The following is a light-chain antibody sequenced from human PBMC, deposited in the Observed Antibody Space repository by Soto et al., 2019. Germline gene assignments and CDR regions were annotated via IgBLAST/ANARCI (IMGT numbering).Light chain of an antibody. J-gene: IGLJ2*01. CDR2: GNS. V-gene: IGLV1-40*01. CDR3: QSYDSSLSGSRV. CDR1: SSNIGAGYD. Sequence: QSVLTQPPSVSGAPGQRVTISCTGSSSNIGAGYDVHWYQQLPGTAPKLLIYGNSNRPSGLPDRFSGSKSGTSASLAITGLQAADEADYYCQSYDSSLSGSRVFGGGTKVTVL.